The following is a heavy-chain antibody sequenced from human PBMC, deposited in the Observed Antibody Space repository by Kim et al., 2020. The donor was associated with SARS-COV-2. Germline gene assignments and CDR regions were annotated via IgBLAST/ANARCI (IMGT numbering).Heavy chain of an antibody. CDR2: IDPSDSYT. Sequence: GESLKISCKGSGYSFTSYWISWVRQMPGKGLEWMGRIDPSDSYTNYSPSFQGHVTISADKSISTAYLQWSSLKAPDTAMYYCASGSTTYYYDSSGYYYQNLADYWGQGTLVTVSS. V-gene: IGHV5-10-1*01. J-gene: IGHJ4*02. CDR1: GYSFTSYW. D-gene: IGHD3-22*01. CDR3: ASGSTTYYYDSSGYYYQNLADY.